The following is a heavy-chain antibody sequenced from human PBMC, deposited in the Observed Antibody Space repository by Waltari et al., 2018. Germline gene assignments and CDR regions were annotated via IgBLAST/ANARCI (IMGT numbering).Heavy chain of an antibody. D-gene: IGHD6-13*01. J-gene: IGHJ1*01. V-gene: IGHV4-61*02. CDR3: ARGRGQQLVLYFQH. Sequence: QVQLQESGPGLVKPSQTLSLTCTVSGGSISSGSYYWSWIRQPAGKGLEWIGRIYTRGSTNYNPSLKSRVTISVDTSKNQFSLELSAVTAADTAVYYCARGRGQQLVLYFQHWGQGTLVTVSS. CDR2: IYTRGST. CDR1: GGSISSGSYY.